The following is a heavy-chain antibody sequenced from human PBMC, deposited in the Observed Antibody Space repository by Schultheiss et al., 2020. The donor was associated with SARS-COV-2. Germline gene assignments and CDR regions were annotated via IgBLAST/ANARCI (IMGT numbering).Heavy chain of an antibody. CDR2: ISYDGSNK. J-gene: IGHJ4*02. D-gene: IGHD2-2*01. Sequence: GESLKISCAASGFTFSSYGMHWVRQAPGKGLEWVAVISYDGSNKYYADSVKGRFTISRDNSKNTLYLQMNSLRAEDTAVYYCAKDPLRVVVVPAAIAPPFGWGQGTLVTVSS. CDR1: GFTFSSYG. CDR3: AKDPLRVVVVPAAIAPPFG. V-gene: IGHV3-30*19.